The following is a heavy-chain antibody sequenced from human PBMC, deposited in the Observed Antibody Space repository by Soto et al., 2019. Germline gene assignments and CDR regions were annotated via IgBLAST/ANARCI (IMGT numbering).Heavy chain of an antibody. V-gene: IGHV1-3*01. CDR2: INAGNGNT. J-gene: IGHJ3*02. D-gene: IGHD3-22*01. Sequence: ASVKVSCNASADTFTSYAMHWVGQPPGQRLERMGWINAGNGNTKYSQKFQSRVTITRDTSASTAYTELSSLRSEDTAVYYCARAGDSYDSSGYLHAFDIWGQGTLVTVSS. CDR1: ADTFTSYA. CDR3: ARAGDSYDSSGYLHAFDI.